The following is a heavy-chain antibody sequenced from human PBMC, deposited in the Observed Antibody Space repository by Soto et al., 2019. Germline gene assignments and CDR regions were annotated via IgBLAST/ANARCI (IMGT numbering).Heavy chain of an antibody. CDR1: GFTFSSYW. V-gene: IGHV3-7*04. CDR3: AREIAMVRGASYFDY. J-gene: IGHJ4*02. Sequence: EVQLVESGGNLVQPGGSLRLSCVASGFTFSSYWMSWVRQAPGKGLEWVANIKQDGGEKYYVDSVKGRFSISRDNAKNSLYLQMNSLRADDTAVYYCAREIAMVRGASYFDYWGQGTLLTVSS. D-gene: IGHD2-8*01. CDR2: IKQDGGEK.